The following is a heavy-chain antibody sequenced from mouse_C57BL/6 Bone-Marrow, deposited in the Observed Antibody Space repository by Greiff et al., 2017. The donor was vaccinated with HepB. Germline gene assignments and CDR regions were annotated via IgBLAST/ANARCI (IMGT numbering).Heavy chain of an antibody. J-gene: IGHJ2*01. V-gene: IGHV1-64*01. CDR3: ARRPLITTVGYFDY. D-gene: IGHD1-1*01. Sequence: QVQLQQPGAELVKPGASVKLSCKASGYTFTSYWMHWVKQRPGQGLEWIGMIHPNSGSTNYNEKFKSKATLTVDKSSSTAYMQLSSLTSEDSAVYYCARRPLITTVGYFDYWGQGTTLTVSS. CDR2: IHPNSGST. CDR1: GYTFTSYW.